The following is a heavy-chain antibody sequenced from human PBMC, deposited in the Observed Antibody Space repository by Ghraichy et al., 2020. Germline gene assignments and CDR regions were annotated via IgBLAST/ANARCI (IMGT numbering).Heavy chain of an antibody. CDR2: IYYSGTT. CDR3: ATYGGGTMAQY. D-gene: IGHD4/OR15-4a*01. Sequence: SETLSLTCAVSGGSISNSNWWSWVRQPPGKGLEWIGEIYYSGTTNYNPSLKSRVTISLDKSKNQFSLKLSSVTAADTALYYCATYGGGTMAQYWGQGTLVIVSS. J-gene: IGHJ4*02. CDR1: GGSISNSNW. V-gene: IGHV4-4*02.